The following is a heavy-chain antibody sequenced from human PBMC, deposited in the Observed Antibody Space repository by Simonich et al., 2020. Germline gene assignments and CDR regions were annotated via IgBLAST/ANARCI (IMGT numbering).Heavy chain of an antibody. CDR3: ARDTFLGYCSSTSCYDAFDI. CDR2: TNPTSGGT. CDR1: GYTFTGYY. V-gene: IGHV1-2*02. D-gene: IGHD2-2*01. J-gene: IGHJ3*02. Sequence: QVQLVQSGAEVKKPGASVKVSCKASGYTFTGYYMHWVRQAPGQGLEWMGGTNPTSGGTNQAQKFEGRVTMTRDTSISKAYMELSRLRSDDTAVYYCARDTFLGYCSSTSCYDAFDIWGQGTMVTVSS.